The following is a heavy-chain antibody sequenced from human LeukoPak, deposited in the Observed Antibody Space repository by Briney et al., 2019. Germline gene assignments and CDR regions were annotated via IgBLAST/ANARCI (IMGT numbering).Heavy chain of an antibody. CDR3: ARDAERYSYGWGEGYFDY. J-gene: IGHJ4*02. D-gene: IGHD5-18*01. Sequence: PGRSLRLSCAASGFTFSSYAMHWVRQAPGKGLEWVAVISYDGSNKYYADSVKGRFTISRDNSKNTLYLQMNSLRAEDTAVYYCARDAERYSYGWGEGYFDYWGQGTLVTVSS. V-gene: IGHV3-30*04. CDR1: GFTFSSYA. CDR2: ISYDGSNK.